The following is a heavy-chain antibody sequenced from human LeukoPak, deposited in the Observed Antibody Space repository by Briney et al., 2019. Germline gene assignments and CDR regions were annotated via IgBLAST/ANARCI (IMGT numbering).Heavy chain of an antibody. CDR2: IFYSGGT. D-gene: IGHD1-14*01. Sequence: SETLSLTCTVSGASISSNYWSWIRQPPGKGLEWIGYIFYSGGTNYNPSLKSRVTISADTSKNQFSLKLRSVTAADTAIYYCARDQTRNYYYGMDVWGQGTTVTVSS. J-gene: IGHJ6*02. CDR3: ARDQTRNYYYGMDV. V-gene: IGHV4-59*01. CDR1: GASISSNY.